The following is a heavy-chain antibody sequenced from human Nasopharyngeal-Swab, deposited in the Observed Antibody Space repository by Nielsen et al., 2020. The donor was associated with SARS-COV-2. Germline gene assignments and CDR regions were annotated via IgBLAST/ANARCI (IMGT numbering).Heavy chain of an antibody. V-gene: IGHV4-34*01. CDR1: GGSFSGYY. Sequence: SETLPLTCAVYGGSFSGYYWSWIRQPPGKGLEWIGEINHSGSTNYNPSLKSRVTISVDTSKNQFSLKLSSVTAADTAVYYCARGRSGYYYGSGSPPFDYWGQGTLVTVSS. CDR2: INHSGST. CDR3: ARGRSGYYYGSGSPPFDY. J-gene: IGHJ4*02. D-gene: IGHD3-10*01.